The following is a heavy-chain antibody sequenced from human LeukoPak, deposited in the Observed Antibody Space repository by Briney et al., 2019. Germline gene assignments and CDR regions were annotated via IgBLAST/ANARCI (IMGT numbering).Heavy chain of an antibody. V-gene: IGHV4-59*13. CDR1: GDSIRSYY. Sequence: SETVSLTCTVSGDSIRSYYWSWIRQPPGKGLEWIGYIYYSGSTNSNPSLRSRVAISVDTSKNQFSLKVTSVTAADTAVYYCARALTSGYCGDATCSYFDFWGQGTLVTVSS. CDR3: ARALTSGYCGDATCSYFDF. J-gene: IGHJ4*02. CDR2: IYYSGST. D-gene: IGHD2-15*01.